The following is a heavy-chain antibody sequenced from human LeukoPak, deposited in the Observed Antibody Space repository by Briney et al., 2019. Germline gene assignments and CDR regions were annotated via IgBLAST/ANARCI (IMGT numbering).Heavy chain of an antibody. D-gene: IGHD2-2*01. Sequence: ASVKVSCKASGGTISSYAISWVRQAPGQGLEWMGRIIPIFGIANYSQKFQGRVTITADKSTSTAYMELSSLRSEDTAVYYCARDPSPGYCSSTSCYPEGYYGMDVWGQGTTVTASS. J-gene: IGHJ6*02. CDR3: ARDPSPGYCSSTSCYPEGYYGMDV. V-gene: IGHV1-69*04. CDR2: IIPIFGIA. CDR1: GGTISSYA.